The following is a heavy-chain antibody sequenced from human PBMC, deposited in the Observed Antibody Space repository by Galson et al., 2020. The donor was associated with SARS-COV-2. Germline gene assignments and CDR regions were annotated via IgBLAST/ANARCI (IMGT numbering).Heavy chain of an antibody. Sequence: ESLKISCAASGFTFSNFWMSWVRQAPGKGLEWVAKIKEDGSYIDYVGSVKGRFTISRDNAKNSLYLQMNGLRAEDTAVYYCARDFMWGRGTQVTVSS. J-gene: IGHJ4*02. CDR1: GFTFSNFW. CDR2: IKEDGSYI. V-gene: IGHV3-7*03. CDR3: ARDFM.